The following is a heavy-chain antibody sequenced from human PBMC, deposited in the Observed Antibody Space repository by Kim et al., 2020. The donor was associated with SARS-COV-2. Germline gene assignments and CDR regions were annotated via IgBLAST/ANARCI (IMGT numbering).Heavy chain of an antibody. Sequence: KSRVTISTDTSKNPFSLKLSSVTAADTAVYYCARGGSITIFGVVIGAFDIWGQGTMVTVSS. CDR3: ARGGSITIFGVVIGAFDI. J-gene: IGHJ3*02. V-gene: IGHV4-31*02. D-gene: IGHD3-3*01.